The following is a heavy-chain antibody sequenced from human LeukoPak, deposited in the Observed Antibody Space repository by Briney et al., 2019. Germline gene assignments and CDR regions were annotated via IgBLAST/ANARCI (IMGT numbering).Heavy chain of an antibody. Sequence: SETLSLTCTVSGGSISSSSYYWGWIRQPPGNGLEWIGSIYYSGSTYYNPSLKSRVTISVDTSKNQFSLKLSSVTAADTAVYYCARSPGLAYDFWSGYYIYRRFGWFDPWGQGTLVTVSS. CDR3: ARSPGLAYDFWSGYYIYRRFGWFDP. CDR2: IYYSGST. CDR1: GGSISSSSYY. V-gene: IGHV4-39*07. D-gene: IGHD3-3*01. J-gene: IGHJ5*02.